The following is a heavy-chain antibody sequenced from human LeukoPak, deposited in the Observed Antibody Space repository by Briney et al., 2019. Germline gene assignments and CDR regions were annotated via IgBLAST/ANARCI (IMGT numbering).Heavy chain of an antibody. CDR1: GGSISSYY. Sequence: SETLSLTCTVSGGSISSYYWSWIRQPPGKGLEWIGYIYYSGSTNYNPSLKSRVTISVDTSKNQFSLKLSSVTAADTAVYYCARSSSGYSYYFDYWGQGTLVTVSS. CDR3: ARSSSGYSYYFDY. V-gene: IGHV4-59*01. CDR2: IYYSGST. J-gene: IGHJ4*02. D-gene: IGHD5-12*01.